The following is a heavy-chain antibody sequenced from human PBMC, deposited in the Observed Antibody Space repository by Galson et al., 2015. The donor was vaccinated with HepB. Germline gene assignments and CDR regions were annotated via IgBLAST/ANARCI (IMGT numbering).Heavy chain of an antibody. J-gene: IGHJ4*02. D-gene: IGHD3-10*01. Sequence: QSGAEVKKPGESLKISCKGSGYSFTNYWIAWVRQMPGKGLEWVGIIHPGDSDTTHSPSFQGQATISAAKSISTAYLQWSSLKASDTAMYYCARLGRGYYYGSRSYYNVPFDLWGQGTLVTVSS. CDR2: IHPGDSDT. V-gene: IGHV5-51*03. CDR3: ARLGRGYYYGSRSYYNVPFDL. CDR1: GYSFTNYW.